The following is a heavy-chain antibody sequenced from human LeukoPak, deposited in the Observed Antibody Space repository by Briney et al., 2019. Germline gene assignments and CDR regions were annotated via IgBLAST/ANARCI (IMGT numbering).Heavy chain of an antibody. CDR2: IYYSGST. Sequence: SETLSLTCTVSGGSISSSSYYWGWIRQPPGKGLEWIGSIYYSGSTYYNPSLKSRITISVDTSKNQFSLKLSSVTAADTAVYYWARLEIASASKPWGQRTLVTVSS. CDR3: ARLEIASASKP. D-gene: IGHD6-13*01. V-gene: IGHV4-39*01. J-gene: IGHJ5*02. CDR1: GGSISSSSYY.